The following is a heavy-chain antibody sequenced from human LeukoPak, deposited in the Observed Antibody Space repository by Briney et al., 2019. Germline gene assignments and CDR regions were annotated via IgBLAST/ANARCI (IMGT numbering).Heavy chain of an antibody. CDR1: GGSISSSYYY. V-gene: IGHV4-39*01. D-gene: IGHD3-22*01. CDR2: IYYSGST. CDR3: ARAAYYYDSSGYSFYYYYYMDV. Sequence: PSETLSLTCTVSGGSISSSYYYWGWIRQPPGRGLEWIGSIYYSGSTYYNPSLKSRATISADTSKNQFSLKLSSVTAADTAVYYCARAAYYYDSSGYSFYYYYYMDVWGKGTTVTVSS. J-gene: IGHJ6*03.